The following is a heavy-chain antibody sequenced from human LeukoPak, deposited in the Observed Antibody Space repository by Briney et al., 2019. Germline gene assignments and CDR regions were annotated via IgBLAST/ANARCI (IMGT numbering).Heavy chain of an antibody. CDR1: GFTLISYL. V-gene: IGHV3-7*01. Sequence: PGGSLTLSCAASGFTLISYLMSWLRPAPGKGVEGVANINQEGSEKYYVDSVKGRFTISRDNSKNTLYLQMNSLRAEDMAVYYCAKRAYFDCWRQGTLVTVSS. J-gene: IGHJ4*02. CDR2: INQEGSEK. CDR3: AKRAYFDC.